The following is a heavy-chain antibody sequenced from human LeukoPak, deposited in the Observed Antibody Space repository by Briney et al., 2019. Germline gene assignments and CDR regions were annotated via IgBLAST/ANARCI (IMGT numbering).Heavy chain of an antibody. V-gene: IGHV4-39*01. Sequence: SETLSLTCTVSGGSTSSSSYYGGWIRQPPGKGLEWIGSISYSGTTYYNPSLKSRVTISVDTSKNQFFLKLTSVTAADTAVYYCLPYYYASTWVFDPWGQGTLVTVSS. CDR1: GGSTSSSSYY. J-gene: IGHJ5*02. CDR2: ISYSGTT. D-gene: IGHD3-22*01. CDR3: LPYYYASTWVFDP.